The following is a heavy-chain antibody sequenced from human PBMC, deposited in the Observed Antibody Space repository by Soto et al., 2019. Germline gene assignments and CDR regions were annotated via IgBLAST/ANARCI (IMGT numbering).Heavy chain of an antibody. J-gene: IGHJ3*02. CDR2: IYYSGST. Sequence: PSETLSLTCTVSGGSISSSSYYWGWIRQPPGKGLEWIGYIYYSGSTYYNPSLKSRVTISVDTSKNQFSLKLSSVTAADTAVYYCARDALAHGAFDIWGQGTMVTVSS. CDR1: GGSISSSSYY. CDR3: ARDALAHGAFDI. V-gene: IGHV4-31*03.